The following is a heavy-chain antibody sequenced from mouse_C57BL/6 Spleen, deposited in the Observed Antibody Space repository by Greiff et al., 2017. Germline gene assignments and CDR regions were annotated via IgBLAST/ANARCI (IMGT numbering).Heavy chain of an antibody. CDR1: GYSFTGYY. CDR3: ARGDYGYEEWVAY. D-gene: IGHD2-2*01. V-gene: IGHV1-42*01. J-gene: IGHJ3*01. Sequence: EVQLQQSGPELVKPGASVKISCKASGYSFTGYYMNWVKQSPEKSLEWIGEINPSTGGTTYNQKFKAKATLTVDTSSSTALLKPKRLTSEDSAVYYCARGDYGYEEWVAYWGQGTLVTVSA. CDR2: INPSTGGT.